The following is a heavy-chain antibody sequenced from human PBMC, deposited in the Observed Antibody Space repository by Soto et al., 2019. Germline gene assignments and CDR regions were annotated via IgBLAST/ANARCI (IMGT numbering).Heavy chain of an antibody. CDR2: IYSGGGK. D-gene: IGHD3-10*01. V-gene: IGHV3-53*01. Sequence: EAQLVESGGGLIQPRGSLRLSCAASGFTVTAHYVAWVRQAPGRGLEWVSLIYSGGGKYYADSVKGRFTISRDTSEKTFYLQMNSLRSVDTAVYYCARSDPAYAYGLNVWGQGTTVTVSS. CDR3: ARSDPAYAYGLNV. CDR1: GFTVTAHY. J-gene: IGHJ6*02.